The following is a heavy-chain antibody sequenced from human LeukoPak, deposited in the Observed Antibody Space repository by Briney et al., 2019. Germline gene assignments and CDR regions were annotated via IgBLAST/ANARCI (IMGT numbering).Heavy chain of an antibody. D-gene: IGHD4-11*01. CDR2: IKSKTDGATT. V-gene: IGHV3-15*07. CDR1: GFTVSNAW. J-gene: IGHJ4*02. CDR3: TTDLRVTTIVDY. Sequence: GWSLRVSCAASGFTVSNAWMKWVRQDPGKGLEWVGRIKSKTDGATTDYAPPVKGRFTISRDDSKNTLYLQMNSLKTEDPAVSYCTTDLRVTTIVDYSGQGTLVTVSS.